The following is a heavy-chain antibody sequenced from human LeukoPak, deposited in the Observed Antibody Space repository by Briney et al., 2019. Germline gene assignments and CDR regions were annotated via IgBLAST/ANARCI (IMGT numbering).Heavy chain of an antibody. V-gene: IGHV3-23*01. CDR1: GLTFSSYA. J-gene: IGHJ4*02. D-gene: IGHD3-10*01. CDR3: AKDSFKYTSGSYYPLDY. Sequence: PGGSLRLSCAASGLTFSSYAMSWVRQAPGNGLEWVSGISCSGDTTYYADSVRGRFTISRDNSKNTLYLQMNSLRAEDTAVYYCAKDSFKYTSGSYYPLDYWGQGTLVTVSS. CDR2: ISCSGDTT.